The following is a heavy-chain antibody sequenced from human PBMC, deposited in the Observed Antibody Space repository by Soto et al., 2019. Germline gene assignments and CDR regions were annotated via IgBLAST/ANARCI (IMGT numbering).Heavy chain of an antibody. J-gene: IGHJ6*03. V-gene: IGHV1-46*01. CDR2: INPSGGST. D-gene: IGHD2-2*02. Sequence: ASVKVSCKASGYTFTSYYMHWVRQAPGQGLEWMGIINPSGGSTSYAQKFQGRVTMTRDTSTSTVYMELSSLRSEDTAVYYCARVDTSCYIACRYYYYMDVWGKGTTVTVSS. CDR1: GYTFTSYY. CDR3: ARVDTSCYIACRYYYYMDV.